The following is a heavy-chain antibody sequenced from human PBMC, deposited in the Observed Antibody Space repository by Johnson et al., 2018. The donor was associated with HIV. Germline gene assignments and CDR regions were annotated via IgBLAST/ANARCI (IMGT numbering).Heavy chain of an antibody. CDR1: GFIFSGYW. CDR2: IKYDGSGK. V-gene: IGHV3-7*01. D-gene: IGHD3-10*01. J-gene: IGHJ3*02. Sequence: VQLVESGGGLVQPGGSLRLSCAASGFIFSGYWMNWVRQAPGKGLEWVAGIKYDGSGKFCVDSVKGRFTISRDNAKDSLFLQMNSLRAEDTAVYYCARDRGVWERNGAGAFDIWGQGTMVTVSS. CDR3: ARDRGVWERNGAGAFDI.